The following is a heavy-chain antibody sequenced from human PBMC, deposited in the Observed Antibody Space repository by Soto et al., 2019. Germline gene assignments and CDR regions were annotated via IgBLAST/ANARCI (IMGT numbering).Heavy chain of an antibody. Sequence: QVQLVQSGAEVKKPGSSVTVSCKASGGTFSSYTISWVRQAPGQGLEWMGRIIPSLGIANYAQKFQGRVTITADKSTSTAYMELSSLRSEATAVYYGASIAAAGSHYFDYWGQGTLVTVSS. J-gene: IGHJ4*02. CDR1: GGTFSSYT. CDR2: IIPSLGIA. V-gene: IGHV1-69*02. CDR3: ASIAAAGSHYFDY. D-gene: IGHD6-13*01.